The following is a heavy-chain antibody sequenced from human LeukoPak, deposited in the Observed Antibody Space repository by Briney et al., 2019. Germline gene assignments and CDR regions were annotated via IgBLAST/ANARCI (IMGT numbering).Heavy chain of an antibody. J-gene: IGHJ6*03. Sequence: GGSLRLSCAASGFTFSDYYMSWIRQAPGKGLEWVSYISSSGSTIYYADSVKGRFTISRDNSKNTLYLQMNSLRAEDTAVYYCAREGEPAVAPSLHYYMDVWGKGTTVTVSS. CDR3: AREGEPAVAPSLHYYMDV. D-gene: IGHD6-19*01. CDR1: GFTFSDYY. V-gene: IGHV3-11*04. CDR2: ISSSGSTI.